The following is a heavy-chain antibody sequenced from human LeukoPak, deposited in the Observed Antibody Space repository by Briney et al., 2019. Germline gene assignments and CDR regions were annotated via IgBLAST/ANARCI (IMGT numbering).Heavy chain of an antibody. V-gene: IGHV4-39*02. J-gene: IGHJ4*02. D-gene: IGHD6-6*01. Sequence: PSETLSLTCTVSGGSISSSNYYWGWTRQPPGKGLEWFGSISYSGGTSYNPSLRSRVTISVDTSKNRLSLRLRSVTAADTAVYCCERGSIAPDYWGQGILVTVSS. CDR2: ISYSGGT. CDR3: ERGSIAPDY. CDR1: GGSISSSNYY.